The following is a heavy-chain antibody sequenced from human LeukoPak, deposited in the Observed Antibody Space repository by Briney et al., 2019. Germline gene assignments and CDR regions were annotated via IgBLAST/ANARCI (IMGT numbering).Heavy chain of an antibody. V-gene: IGHV4-59*11. CDR2: IYHTGNT. D-gene: IGHD1-26*01. J-gene: IGHJ3*02. CDR1: GGSMSNHY. Sequence: SETLSLTCTVSGGSMSNHYWSWIRQPPGKGLEWIGYIYHTGNTNYNPSLKSRATISVDTSKNQFSLKLSSVTAADTAVYYCARLGGVAFDIWGQGTMVTVSS. CDR3: ARLGGVAFDI.